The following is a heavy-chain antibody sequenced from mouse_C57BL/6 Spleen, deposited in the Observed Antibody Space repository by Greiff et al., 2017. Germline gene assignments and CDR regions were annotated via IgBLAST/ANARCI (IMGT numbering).Heavy chain of an antibody. CDR1: GFTFSSYG. CDR3: AGDYDFDY. J-gene: IGHJ2*01. Sequence: EVQLVESGGDLVKPGGSLKLSCAASGFTFSSYGMSWVRQTPDKRLEWVATISSGGSYTYYPDSVKGRFTISRDNAKNTLYLQMSSLKSEDTAMYYCAGDYDFDYWGQGTTLTVSS. V-gene: IGHV5-6*01. CDR2: ISSGGSYT. D-gene: IGHD2-4*01.